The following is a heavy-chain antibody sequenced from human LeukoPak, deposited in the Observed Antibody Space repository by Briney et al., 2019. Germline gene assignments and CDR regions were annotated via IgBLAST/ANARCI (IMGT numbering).Heavy chain of an antibody. CDR3: ARDYYDSSGYPFCDY. CDR2: IYTSGST. D-gene: IGHD3-22*01. Sequence: PSETLSLTCTVSGGSISSYYWSWIRQPAGKGLVWIGRIYTSGSTTYNPSLKSRVTMSADTSKNQLSLKLSSVTAADTAVYYCARDYYDSSGYPFCDYWRQGTLVTVSS. J-gene: IGHJ4*02. V-gene: IGHV4-4*07. CDR1: GGSISSYY.